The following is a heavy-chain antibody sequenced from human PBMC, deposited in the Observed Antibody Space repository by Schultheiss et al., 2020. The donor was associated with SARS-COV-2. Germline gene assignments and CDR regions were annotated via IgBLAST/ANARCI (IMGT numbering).Heavy chain of an antibody. CDR3: ARGYSIGIAFDM. V-gene: IGHV1-3*01. D-gene: IGHD2-21*01. Sequence: ASVKVSCKASGYTFSIYGMHWVRQAPGQRPEWMGWINAGNGNTKYPQKFQGRVTITRDTSAGTVYMELRRLRSEDTAIYYCARGYSIGIAFDMWGQGTMVTVSS. CDR1: GYTFSIYG. J-gene: IGHJ3*02. CDR2: INAGNGNT.